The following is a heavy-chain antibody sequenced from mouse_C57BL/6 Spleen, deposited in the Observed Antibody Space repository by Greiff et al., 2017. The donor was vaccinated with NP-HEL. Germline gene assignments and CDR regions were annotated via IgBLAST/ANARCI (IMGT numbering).Heavy chain of an antibody. CDR1: GYTFTSYW. CDR2: IDPNSGGT. Sequence: QVQLKQPGAELVKPGASVKLSCKASGYTFTSYWMHWVKQRPGRGLEWIGRIDPNSGGTKYNEKFKSKATLTVDKPSSTAYMQLSSLTSEDSAVYYCARIGIYYDYDGYFDVWGTGTTVTVSS. D-gene: IGHD2-4*01. J-gene: IGHJ1*03. V-gene: IGHV1-72*01. CDR3: ARIGIYYDYDGYFDV.